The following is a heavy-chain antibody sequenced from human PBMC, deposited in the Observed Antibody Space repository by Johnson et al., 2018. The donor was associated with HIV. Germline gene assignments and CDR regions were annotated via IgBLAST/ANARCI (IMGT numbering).Heavy chain of an antibody. CDR2: IYSKTEGGTT. V-gene: IGHV3-15*01. Sequence: VQLVESGGGVVRPGGSLRLSCAASGFTFDDYAMSWVRQAPGKGLDWVGRIYSKTEGGTTEYATPVKGRFTISRDDSKNTLYLQMNSLKTEDTAVYYCTTDQVGRNYGGKYHIWGQGTMVTVSS. CDR3: TTDQVGRNYGGKYHI. D-gene: IGHD1-7*01. J-gene: IGHJ3*02. CDR1: GFTFDDYA.